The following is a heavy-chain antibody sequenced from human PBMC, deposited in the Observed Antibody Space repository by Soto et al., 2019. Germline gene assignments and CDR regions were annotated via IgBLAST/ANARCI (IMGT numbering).Heavy chain of an antibody. J-gene: IGHJ4*02. V-gene: IGHV4-31*03. CDR1: RGSISSGGFY. D-gene: IGHD3-22*01. Sequence: QVQLQESGPGLVKPSETLSLTCTVSRGSISSGGFYWSWIRQSPGKGLEWIGFIYANGNSYYNPSLKSRANISLDTSENKFSLKISSVTVADTAVYYCARDGRTSGYYLDYWGQGTPVTVSP. CDR2: IYANGNS. CDR3: ARDGRTSGYYLDY.